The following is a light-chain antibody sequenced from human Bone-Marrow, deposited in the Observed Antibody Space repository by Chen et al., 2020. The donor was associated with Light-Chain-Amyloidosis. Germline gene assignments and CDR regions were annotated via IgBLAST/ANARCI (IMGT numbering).Light chain of an antibody. CDR3: MQGTHWRS. V-gene: IGKV2-30*01. Sequence: DAVLTQSPLSLPVTLGQPASISCRSSQSLVYSDGNTYLTWFQQRPGQSPRRLIYKVSNRDSWVPDRFSGSGSGTDFTLKISRVEAEDVGIYYCMQGTHWRSFGQGTKLQIK. CDR1: QSLVYSDGNTY. J-gene: IGKJ2*01. CDR2: KVS.